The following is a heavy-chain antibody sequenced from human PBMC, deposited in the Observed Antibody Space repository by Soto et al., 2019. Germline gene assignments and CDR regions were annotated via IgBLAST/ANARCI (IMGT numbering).Heavy chain of an antibody. CDR1: GFTFSSYG. Sequence: QVQLVESGGGVVQPGRSLRLSCAASGFTFSSYGMHWVRQAPGKGLEWVAVISYDGSNKYYADSVKGRFTISRDNSKNTLYLQMNSLRAEDTAVYYCASKVRGTSDYWGQGTLVTVSS. J-gene: IGHJ4*02. D-gene: IGHD3-10*01. CDR3: ASKVRGTSDY. CDR2: ISYDGSNK. V-gene: IGHV3-30*03.